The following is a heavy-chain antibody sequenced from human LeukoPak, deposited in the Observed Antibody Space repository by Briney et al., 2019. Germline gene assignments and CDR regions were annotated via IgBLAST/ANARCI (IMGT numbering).Heavy chain of an antibody. CDR3: ARVPAYCSGGSCYLGD. CDR1: GYTFTSYA. J-gene: IGHJ4*02. D-gene: IGHD2-15*01. Sequence: ASVKVSCKASGYTFTSYAMNWVRQAPGQGLEWMGIINPSGGSTSYAQKFQGRVTMTRDTSTSTVYMELSSLRSEDTAVYYCARVPAYCSGGSCYLGDWGQGTLVTVSS. CDR2: INPSGGST. V-gene: IGHV1-46*01.